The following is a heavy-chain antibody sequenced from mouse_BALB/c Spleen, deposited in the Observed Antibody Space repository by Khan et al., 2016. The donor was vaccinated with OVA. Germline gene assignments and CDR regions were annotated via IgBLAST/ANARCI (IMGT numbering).Heavy chain of an antibody. CDR1: GFTFSTYG. J-gene: IGHJ3*01. CDR2: VSTGGGYT. Sequence: EVMLVESGGDLVKPGGSLKLSCAASGFTFSTYGMSWVRQTPDKRLEWVATVSTGGGYTYYPDSVKGRFTISRDNAKNTLYLQMSSLKSEDTAMVYCARLAYYYYSEGFAYWGQGTLVTVSA. V-gene: IGHV5-6*01. D-gene: IGHD1-1*01. CDR3: ARLAYYYYSEGFAY.